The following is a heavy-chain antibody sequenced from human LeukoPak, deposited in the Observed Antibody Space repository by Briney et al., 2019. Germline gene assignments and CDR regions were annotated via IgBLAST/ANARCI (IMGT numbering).Heavy chain of an antibody. D-gene: IGHD2-21*02. CDR2: ISYDGSNI. Sequence: TGGSLRLSCAASGFTFTTYWMSWVRQAPGKGLEWVAVISYDGSNINYAESVKGRFTISRDNSKNTLYLQMNSLRAEDTAVYYCAKDQYFVTGYYSHMDVWGKGTTVTISS. J-gene: IGHJ6*03. CDR3: AKDQYFVTGYYSHMDV. V-gene: IGHV3-30*18. CDR1: GFTFTTYW.